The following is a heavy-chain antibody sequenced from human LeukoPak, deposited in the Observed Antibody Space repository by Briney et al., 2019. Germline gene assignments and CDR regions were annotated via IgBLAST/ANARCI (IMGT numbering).Heavy chain of an antibody. CDR2: IYSAGNT. D-gene: IGHD3-10*01. CDR3: ARDRYYASGSYNWFDP. V-gene: IGHV3-53*01. J-gene: IGHJ5*02. Sequence: GGSLRLSCAASGFTVSSNYMNWVRQTPGKGLEWVSVIYSAGNTYYADSVKGRFTISRDNSKNTLYLQMNSLRAEDTAVYYCARDRYYASGSYNWFDPWGQGTLVTVSS. CDR1: GFTVSSNY.